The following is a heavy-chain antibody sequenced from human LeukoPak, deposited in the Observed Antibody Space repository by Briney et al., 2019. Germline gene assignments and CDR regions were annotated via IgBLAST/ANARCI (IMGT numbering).Heavy chain of an antibody. Sequence: GASVKVSCKASGYTFTGYFMHWVRLAPGQGLEWMGWINPNSGGTNYAQKFQGRVTMTRDTSISTAYMELSRLRSDDTAVYYCARCFDADWNYGYYYDSSGCPFDYWGQGTLVTVSS. D-gene: IGHD3-22*01. V-gene: IGHV1-2*02. CDR3: ARCFDADWNYGYYYDSSGCPFDY. CDR2: INPNSGGT. J-gene: IGHJ4*02. CDR1: GYTFTGYF.